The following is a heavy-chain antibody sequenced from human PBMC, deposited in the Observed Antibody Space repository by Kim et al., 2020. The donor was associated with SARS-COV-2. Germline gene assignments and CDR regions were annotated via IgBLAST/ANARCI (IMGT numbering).Heavy chain of an antibody. V-gene: IGHV3-11*01. Sequence: GGSLRLSCAASGFTFSDYYMSWIRQAPGKGLEWVSYISSSGSTIYYADSVKGRFTISRDNAKNSLYLQMNSLRAEDTAVYYCARTHDYGGDLEPPLDYWGQGTLVTVSS. D-gene: IGHD4-17*01. J-gene: IGHJ4*02. CDR2: ISSSGSTI. CDR1: GFTFSDYY. CDR3: ARTHDYGGDLEPPLDY.